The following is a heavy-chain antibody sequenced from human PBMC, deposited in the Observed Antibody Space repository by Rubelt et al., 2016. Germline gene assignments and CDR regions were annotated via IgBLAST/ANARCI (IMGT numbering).Heavy chain of an antibody. Sequence: QVQLMQSGAEVKKPGSSVKVSCKASGGTFSSHSISWVRQATGQGLEWMGWMNPNSGNTGYAQKFQGRVTMTRNTTINTAYMGLSSLGSEDTAVYYCARDLTTVTTEAYWGQGTLVTVSS. D-gene: IGHD4-17*01. J-gene: IGHJ4*02. CDR2: MNPNSGNT. V-gene: IGHV1-8*01. CDR3: ARDLTTVTTEAY. CDR1: GGTFSSHS.